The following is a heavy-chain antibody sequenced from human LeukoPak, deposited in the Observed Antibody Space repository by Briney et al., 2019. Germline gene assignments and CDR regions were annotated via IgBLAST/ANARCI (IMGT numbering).Heavy chain of an antibody. CDR2: IKPDSGAT. CDR3: ARDHDYGPDY. Sequence: ASLKVSCKASGYTFTVHYMHWLRQAPGQGLEWMGWIKPDSGATNFAQNFQGRVTMTSDTSINTAYMELSSLTPDDTAMYYCARDHDYGPDYWGQGTLVTVSA. V-gene: IGHV1-2*02. CDR1: GYTFTVHY. D-gene: IGHD4/OR15-4a*01. J-gene: IGHJ4*02.